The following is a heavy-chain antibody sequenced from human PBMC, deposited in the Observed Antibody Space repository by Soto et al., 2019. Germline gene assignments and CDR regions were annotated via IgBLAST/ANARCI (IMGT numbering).Heavy chain of an antibody. J-gene: IGHJ5*02. V-gene: IGHV3-33*01. CDR2: IWYDGSNK. D-gene: IGHD3-9*01. Sequence: PGGSLRLSCAASGFTFSSDRMHWVRQAPGKGLEWVAVIWYDGSNKYYADSVKGRFTISRDNSKNSLYLQMNSLRAEDTAVYYCARDWYYDILTGNRAANWFDPWGQGTLVTVSS. CDR1: GFTFSSDR. CDR3: ARDWYYDILTGNRAANWFDP.